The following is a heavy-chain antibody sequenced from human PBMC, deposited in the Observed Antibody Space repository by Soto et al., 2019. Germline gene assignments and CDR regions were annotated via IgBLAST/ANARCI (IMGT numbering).Heavy chain of an antibody. CDR1: GFSFDDYG. Sequence: GGSLRLSCAASGFSFDDYGMSWVRQVPGKGLEWVSGINWNGDSTGYADSMKGRFTISRDNAKNSLYLQMNSLRAEDTAVYYCARVRYYDSSGTLRTNYYYYGMDVWGQGTTVTVSS. CDR2: INWNGDST. J-gene: IGHJ6*02. CDR3: ARVRYYDSSGTLRTNYYYYGMDV. V-gene: IGHV3-20*04. D-gene: IGHD3-22*01.